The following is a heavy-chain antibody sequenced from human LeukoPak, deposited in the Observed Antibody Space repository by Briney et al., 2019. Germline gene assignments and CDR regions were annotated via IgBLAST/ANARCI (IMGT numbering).Heavy chain of an antibody. CDR2: IIPIFGTA. CDR1: GGTFSSYA. J-gene: IGHJ4*02. D-gene: IGHD6-19*01. CDR3: ARGGPSIAVPGSCRY. V-gene: IGHV1-69*01. Sequence: SVRVSCKASGGTFSSYAISWVRQAPGQGLEWMGGIIPIFGTANYAQKFQGRVTITADESTSTAYMELSSLRSEDTAVYYCARGGPSIAVPGSCRYWGGGTLVTVSS.